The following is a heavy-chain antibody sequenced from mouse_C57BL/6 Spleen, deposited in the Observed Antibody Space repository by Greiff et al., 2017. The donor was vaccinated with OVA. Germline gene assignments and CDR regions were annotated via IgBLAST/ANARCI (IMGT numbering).Heavy chain of an antibody. D-gene: IGHD2-4*01. V-gene: IGHV5-4*01. Sequence: EVKLVESGGGLVKPGGSLTLSCAASGFTFSSYAMSWVRQTPEKRLEWVATISDGGSYTYYPDNVKGRFTISRDNAKNNLYLQMSHLKSEDTAMYYCARERDYDEAWFAYWGQGTLVTVSA. CDR3: ARERDYDEAWFAY. CDR2: ISDGGSYT. J-gene: IGHJ3*01. CDR1: GFTFSSYA.